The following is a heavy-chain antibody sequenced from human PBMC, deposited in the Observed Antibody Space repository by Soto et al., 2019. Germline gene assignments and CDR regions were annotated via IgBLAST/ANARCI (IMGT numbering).Heavy chain of an antibody. CDR1: GFTFTSYA. CDR2: ISSVSTYI. D-gene: IGHD6-19*01. V-gene: IGHV3-21*01. Sequence: EVQLVESGGGPVKPGGSLRLSCAASGFTFTSYAMNWVRQAPGKGLEWVSSISSVSTYIYYADSVKGRFTISRDNGKNSLYLQLNSLRAEDTAMYYCTRDAGYSSGDPEYFDFWGRGTLVTVSS. CDR3: TRDAGYSSGDPEYFDF. J-gene: IGHJ2*01.